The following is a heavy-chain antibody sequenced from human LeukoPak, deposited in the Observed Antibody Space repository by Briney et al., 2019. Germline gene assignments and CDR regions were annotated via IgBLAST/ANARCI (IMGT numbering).Heavy chain of an antibody. Sequence: GGSLRLSCAGSGFTATTNYMSRVRQAPGKGLEWVSVIYSSGSTSYADSVKGRFTISRDSSKNTLYLQMNSLRAEDTAVYYSARDHINVNAFDIWGQGTMVTVSS. J-gene: IGHJ3*02. CDR1: GFTATTNY. V-gene: IGHV3-53*01. CDR3: ARDHINVNAFDI. CDR2: IYSSGST. D-gene: IGHD3-16*02.